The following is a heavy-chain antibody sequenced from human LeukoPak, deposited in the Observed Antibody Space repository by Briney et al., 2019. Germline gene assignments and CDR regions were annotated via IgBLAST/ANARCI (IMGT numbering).Heavy chain of an antibody. V-gene: IGHV3-64*02. Sequence: GGSLRLSCAASGFTFSNYAMHWVRQAPGKGLEYISSISSDGGSTYYADSVKSRFTISRDNSKNTLYLQMGRLRAEDMAVYYCARSNNIVGATYFDYWGQGTLVTVSS. CDR1: GFTFSNYA. D-gene: IGHD1-26*01. CDR2: ISSDGGST. CDR3: ARSNNIVGATYFDY. J-gene: IGHJ4*02.